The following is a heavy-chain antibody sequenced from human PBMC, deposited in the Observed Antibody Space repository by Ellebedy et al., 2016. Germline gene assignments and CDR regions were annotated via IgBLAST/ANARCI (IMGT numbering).Heavy chain of an antibody. CDR2: IYWDNDK. D-gene: IGHD1-1*01. CDR1: GFSLSTTGVG. V-gene: IGHV2-5*02. CDR3: AHRHGGNTWNGGYFDF. J-gene: IGHJ4*02. Sequence: SGPTLVKPAETLTLTCTFSGFSLSTTGVGVGWIRQPPGKALEYLVLIYWDNDKRYSSSLRNRLTITKDTSKNQVVLTMTDMDPVDTATYYCAHRHGGNTWNGGYFDFWGQGILVTVSP.